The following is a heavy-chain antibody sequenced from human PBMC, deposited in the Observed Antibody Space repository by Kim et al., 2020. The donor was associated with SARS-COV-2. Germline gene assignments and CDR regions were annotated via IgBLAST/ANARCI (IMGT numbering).Heavy chain of an antibody. CDR2: TYYRSKWYN. Sequence: SQTLSLTCAISGDSVSSNSAAWNWIRQSPSGGLEWLGRTYYRSKWYNDYAVSVKSRITINPDTSKNQFSLQLNSVTPEDTAVYYCARDPVGITGTTLMGWFDPWGQGTLVTVSS. V-gene: IGHV6-1*01. D-gene: IGHD1-7*01. J-gene: IGHJ5*02. CDR1: GDSVSSNSAA. CDR3: ARDPVGITGTTLMGWFDP.